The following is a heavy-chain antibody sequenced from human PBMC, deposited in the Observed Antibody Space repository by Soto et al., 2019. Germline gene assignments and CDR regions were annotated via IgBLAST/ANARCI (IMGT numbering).Heavy chain of an antibody. J-gene: IGHJ3*02. Sequence: GGSLRLSCAVSGFTFSDCAMSWVRQAPGKGLEWVSTISGSLGSAYYAASVEGRFTISGDNSNNTLYLQMNSLRVEDTATYYCAKDSRGPGFGILIHAFDIWGHGTMVTVSS. V-gene: IGHV3-23*01. D-gene: IGHD3-3*01. CDR1: GFTFSDCA. CDR2: ISGSLGSA. CDR3: AKDSRGPGFGILIHAFDI.